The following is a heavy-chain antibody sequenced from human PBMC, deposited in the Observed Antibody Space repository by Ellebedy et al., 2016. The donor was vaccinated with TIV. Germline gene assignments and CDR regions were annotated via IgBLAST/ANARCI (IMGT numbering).Heavy chain of an antibody. CDR3: ARGGIDYGDYDAFDI. D-gene: IGHD4-17*01. J-gene: IGHJ3*02. CDR2: ISAYNGNT. Sequence: ASVKVSCXASGYTFTSYGISWVRQAPGQGLEWMGWISAYNGNTNYAQKLQGRVTMTTDTSTSTAYMELRSLRSDDTAVYYCARGGIDYGDYDAFDIWGQGTMVTVSS. V-gene: IGHV1-18*01. CDR1: GYTFTSYG.